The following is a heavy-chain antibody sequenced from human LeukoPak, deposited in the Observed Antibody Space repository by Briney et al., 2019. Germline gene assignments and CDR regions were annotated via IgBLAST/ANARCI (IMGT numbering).Heavy chain of an antibody. CDR1: EFTFSSYW. CDR2: INQDGSEK. D-gene: IGHD6-6*01. Sequence: PGGSLRLSCTASEFTFSSYWMSWVRQAPGKGLEWVANINQDGSEKYYVDSVKGRFTISRDNAKNSLYLQMNSLRAEDTAVYYCARDKSSSSILVDYWGQGTLVTVSS. J-gene: IGHJ4*02. V-gene: IGHV3-7*01. CDR3: ARDKSSSSILVDY.